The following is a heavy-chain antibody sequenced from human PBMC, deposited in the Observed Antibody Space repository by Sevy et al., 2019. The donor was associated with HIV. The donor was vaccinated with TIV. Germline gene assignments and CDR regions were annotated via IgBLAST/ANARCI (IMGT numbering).Heavy chain of an antibody. Sequence: GGSLRLSCKPSGFTFTSYAMSWVRQAPGKGLEWVSTIYGSGGATYYADSVKGRFTISRDNSKSTLYLQMNSLRIEDTAVYYCAGGRYDSSGSFDAFDIWGQGTMVTVSS. CDR2: IYGSGGAT. D-gene: IGHD3-22*01. CDR1: GFTFTSYA. V-gene: IGHV3-23*01. J-gene: IGHJ3*02. CDR3: AGGRYDSSGSFDAFDI.